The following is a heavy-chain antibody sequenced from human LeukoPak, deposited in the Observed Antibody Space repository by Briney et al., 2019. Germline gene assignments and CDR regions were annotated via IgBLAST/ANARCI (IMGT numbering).Heavy chain of an antibody. CDR1: GSTFSSYW. V-gene: IGHV3-7*01. D-gene: IGHD1/OR15-1a*01. J-gene: IGHJ4*02. CDR2: IKQDGSEK. CDR3: ARDWYEGNIFDY. Sequence: PGGSLRLSCAASGSTFSSYWMSWVRQAPGKGLEWVANIKQDGSEKYYVDSVKGRFTISRDNAKNSLYLQMNSLRAEDTAVYYCARDWYEGNIFDYWGQGTLVTVSS.